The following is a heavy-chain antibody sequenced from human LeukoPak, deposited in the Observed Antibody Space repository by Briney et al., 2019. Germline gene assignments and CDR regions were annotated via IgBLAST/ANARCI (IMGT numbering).Heavy chain of an antibody. J-gene: IGHJ6*03. D-gene: IGHD2-8*02. CDR3: ARCSGYCTRGLCHSYYYMDV. CDR2: IYYTGST. Sequence: SQTLSLTCTVSGGSISSGSYYWTWIRQPPGKGLEWIGYIYYTGSTTYNPSVNSRVTISIDTSKNQFSLKLISVTAADTAVYYCARCSGYCTRGLCHSYYYMDVWGRGTTVTVSS. CDR1: GGSISSGSYY. V-gene: IGHV4-61*01.